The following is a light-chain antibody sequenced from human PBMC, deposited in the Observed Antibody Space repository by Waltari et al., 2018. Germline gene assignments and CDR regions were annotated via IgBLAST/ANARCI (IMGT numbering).Light chain of an antibody. CDR1: SFNIGTGYD. J-gene: IGLJ2*01. CDR3: QSYDSTLGGWGV. V-gene: IGLV1-40*01. CDR2: NNN. Sequence: SVLTQPPSVSGPPGQRATISCPGTSFNIGTGYDVPWFHQLPGTAPKLLIYNNNNRPSGVPDRFLGSTSGTSASLTITGLQPEDEADYYCQSYDSTLGGWGVFGGGTKLTVL.